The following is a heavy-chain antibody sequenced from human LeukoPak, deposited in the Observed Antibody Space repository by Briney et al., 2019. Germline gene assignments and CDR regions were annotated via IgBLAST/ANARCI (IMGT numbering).Heavy chain of an antibody. CDR3: AKSGSYSSPYYFDY. V-gene: IGHV3-9*03. J-gene: IGHJ4*02. CDR2: ISWNSGSI. Sequence: PGRSLRLSCAASGFTFDNYAMHWVRQAPGKGLEWVSGISWNSGSIDYADSVKGRFTISRDNAKNSLHLQMNSLKAEDMALYYCAKSGSYSSPYYFDYWGQGTLVTVSS. CDR1: GFTFDNYA. D-gene: IGHD3-10*01.